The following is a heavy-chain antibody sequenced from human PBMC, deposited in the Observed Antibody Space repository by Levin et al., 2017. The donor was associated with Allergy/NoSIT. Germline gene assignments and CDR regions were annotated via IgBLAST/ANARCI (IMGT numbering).Heavy chain of an antibody. D-gene: IGHD2-2*01. CDR2: INHSGST. CDR1: VGSFSGYY. J-gene: IGHJ3*02. V-gene: IGHV4-34*01. Sequence: SQTLSLTCAVYVGSFSGYYWSWIRQPPGKGLEWIGEINHSGSTNYNPSLKSRVTISVDTSKNQFSLKLSSVTAADTAVYYCARGRAPPKNSVIVVVPAAKNDAFDIWGQGTMVTVSS. CDR3: ARGRAPPKNSVIVVVPAAKNDAFDI.